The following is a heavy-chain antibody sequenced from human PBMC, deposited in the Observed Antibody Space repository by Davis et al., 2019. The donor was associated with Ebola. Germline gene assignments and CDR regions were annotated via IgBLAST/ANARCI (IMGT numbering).Heavy chain of an antibody. CDR1: GFTFSSYA. D-gene: IGHD2-8*01. CDR3: ARDRAQMMVYAIRYYYYGMDV. J-gene: IGHJ6*02. V-gene: IGHV3-33*08. Sequence: PGGSLRLSCAASGFTFSSYAMSWVRQAPGKGLEWVAVIWYDGSNKYYADSVKGRFTISRDNSKNTQYLQMNSLRAEDTAVYYCARDRAQMMVYAIRYYYYGMDVWGQGTTVTVSS. CDR2: IWYDGSNK.